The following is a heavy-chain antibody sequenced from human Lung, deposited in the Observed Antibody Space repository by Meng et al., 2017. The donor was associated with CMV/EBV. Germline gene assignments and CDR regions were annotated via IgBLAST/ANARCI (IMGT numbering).Heavy chain of an antibody. Sequence: SXTLSLTCTVSGGSISSSSYYWGWIRQPPGKGLEWIGSIYYSGSTYYNPSLKSRVTISVDTSKNQFSLKLSSVTAADTAVYYCARPDDSSGSYMPFDYWGQGTXVTCSS. CDR3: ARPDDSSGSYMPFDY. D-gene: IGHD6-19*01. J-gene: IGHJ4*02. CDR1: GGSISSSSYY. V-gene: IGHV4-39*01. CDR2: IYYSGST.